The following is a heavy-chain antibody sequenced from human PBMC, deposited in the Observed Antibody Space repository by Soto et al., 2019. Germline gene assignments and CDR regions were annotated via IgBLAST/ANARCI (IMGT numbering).Heavy chain of an antibody. CDR3: ARVGLDDSSGYYYYGMDV. J-gene: IGHJ6*02. D-gene: IGHD3-22*01. CDR1: GYTFTGYY. V-gene: IGHV1-2*04. Sequence: QVQLVQSGAEVKKPGASVKVSCKASGYTFTGYYMHWVRQAPGQGLEWMGWINPNSGGTNYAQKFQGWVTMTRDKSISTAYMELSRLRSDDTAVYYCARVGLDDSSGYYYYGMDVWGQGTTVTVSS. CDR2: INPNSGGT.